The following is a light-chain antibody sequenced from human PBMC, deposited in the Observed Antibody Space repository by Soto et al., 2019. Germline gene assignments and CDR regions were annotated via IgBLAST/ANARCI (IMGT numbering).Light chain of an antibody. Sequence: DIVLTQSPGTLSLSPGERATLSCRASQTVRNNYLAWYQQKPGQAPRLLIYDASSRATGIPDRFSGSGSGTDFTLTISSLEPEDFAVYYCQQRSNWLTFGGGTKVDI. CDR2: DAS. J-gene: IGKJ4*01. CDR1: QTVRNNY. V-gene: IGKV3D-20*02. CDR3: QQRSNWLT.